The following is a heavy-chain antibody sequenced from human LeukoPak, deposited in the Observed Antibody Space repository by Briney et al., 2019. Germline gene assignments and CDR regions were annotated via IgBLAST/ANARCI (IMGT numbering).Heavy chain of an antibody. CDR1: GYTFTSYG. D-gene: IGHD6-13*01. CDR3: ARVEGVGVTIAAAGDDAFDI. Sequence: APVKVSCKASGYTFTSYGISWVRQAPGQGLEWMGWISAYNGNTNYAQKLQGRVTMTTDTSTSTAYMELRSLRSDDTAVYYCARVEGVGVTIAAAGDDAFDIWGQGTMVTVSS. V-gene: IGHV1-18*01. CDR2: ISAYNGNT. J-gene: IGHJ3*02.